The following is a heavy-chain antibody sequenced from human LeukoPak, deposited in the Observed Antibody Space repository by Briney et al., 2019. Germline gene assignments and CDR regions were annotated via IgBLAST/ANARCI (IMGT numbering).Heavy chain of an antibody. CDR1: GYTFTSYD. CDR2: MSPNSGNT. Sequence: ASVKVSCKASGYTFTSYDINWVRQATGQGLEWMGWMSPNSGNTGYAQKFQGRVTITRNTSISTAYMELSSLRSEDTAVYYCARVVGGTLGYFDYWGQGTLVTVSS. D-gene: IGHD1-26*01. CDR3: ARVVGGTLGYFDY. V-gene: IGHV1-8*03. J-gene: IGHJ4*02.